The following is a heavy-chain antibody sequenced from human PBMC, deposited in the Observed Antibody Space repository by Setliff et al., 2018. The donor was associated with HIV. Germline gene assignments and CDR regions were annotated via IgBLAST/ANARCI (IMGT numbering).Heavy chain of an antibody. V-gene: IGHV3-21*01. CDR1: GFAFSFYA. J-gene: IGHJ4*02. D-gene: IGHD3-3*01. Sequence: GGSLRLSCAASGFAFSFYAMNWVRQAPGKGLEWVSSISSSSRSKYYADSVKGRFTISRDNAKNSLYLQMNSLTAEDTAVYYCARDVSWRVRTYLDYWGQGALVTVSS. CDR3: ARDVSWRVRTYLDY. CDR2: ISSSSRSK.